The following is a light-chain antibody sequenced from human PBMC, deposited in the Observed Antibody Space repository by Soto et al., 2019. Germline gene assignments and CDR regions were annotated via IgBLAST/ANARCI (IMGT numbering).Light chain of an antibody. J-gene: IGKJ4*01. CDR3: QQYSSSPLT. CDR1: QSVRSSH. CDR2: GAS. Sequence: ESVLTQSPGTLSLSPGERATLSCWASQSVRSSHLAWYQQKPGQAPRLLMFGASTRATGIPDRFSGSGSGTDFTLTISRLEPEDFAVYNCQQYSSSPLTFGGGTKV. V-gene: IGKV3-20*01.